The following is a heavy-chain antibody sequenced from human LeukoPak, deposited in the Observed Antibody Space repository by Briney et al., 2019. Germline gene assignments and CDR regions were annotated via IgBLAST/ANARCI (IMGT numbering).Heavy chain of an antibody. V-gene: IGHV1-69*04. J-gene: IGHJ3*02. D-gene: IGHD1-20*01. CDR1: GGTFSSYA. CDR3: DMYNWNDGYAFDI. Sequence: GAAVTVSCKASGGTFSSYAISWVRQAPGQGLEWMGRIIPILGIANYAQKFQGRVTITADKSTSTAYMELSSLRSEDTAVYYCDMYNWNDGYAFDIWGQGTMVTVSS. CDR2: IIPILGIA.